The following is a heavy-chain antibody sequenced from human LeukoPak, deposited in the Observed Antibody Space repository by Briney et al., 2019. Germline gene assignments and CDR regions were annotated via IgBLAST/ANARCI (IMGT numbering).Heavy chain of an antibody. D-gene: IGHD3-10*01. Sequence: HTGGSLRLSCAASGFIFGSYGMSWVRQAPGKGLEWVSAISGSAGSTYYADSVKGRFTISRDNSKYTLYLQMNSLRAEDTAVYYCARGVIPYIPFDYWGQGTLVTVSS. CDR2: ISGSAGST. J-gene: IGHJ4*02. CDR3: ARGVIPYIPFDY. CDR1: GFIFGSYG. V-gene: IGHV3-23*01.